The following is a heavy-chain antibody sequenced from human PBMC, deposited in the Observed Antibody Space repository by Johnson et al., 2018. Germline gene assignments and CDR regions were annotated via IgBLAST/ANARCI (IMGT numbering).Heavy chain of an antibody. CDR2: IGTAGDT. CDR1: GFTFRSYD. V-gene: IGHV3-13*01. Sequence: VQLVQSGGGLVQPGGSLRLSCAVSGFTFRSYDMHWVRQATGKGLEWVSGIGTAGDTYYPGSVKGRFTISRENAKNSLFLQMNSLRAGDTAVYYCARGHSGYCPYYYSAMDVWGQGTTVTVSS. D-gene: IGHD5-12*01. CDR3: ARGHSGYCPYYYSAMDV. J-gene: IGHJ6*02.